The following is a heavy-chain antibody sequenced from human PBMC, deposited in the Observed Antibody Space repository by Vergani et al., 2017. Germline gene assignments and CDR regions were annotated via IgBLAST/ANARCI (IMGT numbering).Heavy chain of an antibody. V-gene: IGHV1-69*13. CDR1: GGTFSSYV. CDR3: ARSLYSSSFFVPPHYYYYMDV. D-gene: IGHD6-6*01. Sequence: QVQLVQSGAEVKKPGSSVKVSCKASGGTFSSYVISWVRQAPGQGLEWMGRIIPIFGTANYPQKFQGRVTITADESTSTAYMELSSLRSEDTAVYYCARSLYSSSFFVPPHYYYYMDVWGKGTTVTVSS. J-gene: IGHJ6*03. CDR2: IIPIFGTA.